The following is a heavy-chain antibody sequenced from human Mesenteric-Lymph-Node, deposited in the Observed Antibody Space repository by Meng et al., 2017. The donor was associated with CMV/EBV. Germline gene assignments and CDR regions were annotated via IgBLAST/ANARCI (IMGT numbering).Heavy chain of an antibody. Sequence: GGSLRLSCAASGFTFSSYAMHWVRQAPGKGLEWVAVISYDGSNKYYADSVKGRFTISRDNSKNTLYLQMNSLRAEDTAVYYCAKDPGDVWSYFDFWGQGTLVTVSS. D-gene: IGHD3-16*01. CDR1: GFTFSSYA. CDR3: AKDPGDVWSYFDF. V-gene: IGHV3-30-3*01. J-gene: IGHJ4*02. CDR2: ISYDGSNK.